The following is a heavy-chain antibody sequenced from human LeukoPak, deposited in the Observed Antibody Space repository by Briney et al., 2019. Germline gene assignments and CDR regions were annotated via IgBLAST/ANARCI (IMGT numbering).Heavy chain of an antibody. CDR1: GYTFANYG. D-gene: IGHD2-2*01. CDR2: ISPYNGNT. V-gene: IGHV1-18*01. CDR3: ARDLGPSIIVVPAVYY. J-gene: IGHJ4*02. Sequence: GASVKVSCKASGYTFANYGISWVRQAPGQGLDWVGWISPYNGNTDYAQNLQGRVTMTTDTSTSTAYMELRSLSSDDTAVYYCARDLGPSIIVVPAVYYWGQGTLVTVSS.